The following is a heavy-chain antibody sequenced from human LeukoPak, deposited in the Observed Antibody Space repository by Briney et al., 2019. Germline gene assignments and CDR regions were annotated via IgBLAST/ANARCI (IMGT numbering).Heavy chain of an antibody. CDR1: GFSISNYN. V-gene: IGHV3-48*01. Sequence: GGSLRLSCAASGFSISNYNMNWVRQALGKGLEWLSSISSSSSTIFYADSVKGRLTISRDNAKNSLFLQMNSLRAEDTAVYYCATEPLYYYYMDVWGKGTTVTVSS. J-gene: IGHJ6*03. D-gene: IGHD1-14*01. CDR2: ISSSSSTI. CDR3: ATEPLYYYYMDV.